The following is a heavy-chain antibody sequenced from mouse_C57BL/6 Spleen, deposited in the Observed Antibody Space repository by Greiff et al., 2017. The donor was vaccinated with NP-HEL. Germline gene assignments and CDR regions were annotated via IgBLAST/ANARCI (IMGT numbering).Heavy chain of an antibody. CDR3: ARSRGLPTGYFDV. CDR1: GYTFTSYW. CDR2: IDPSDSYT. V-gene: IGHV1-69*01. D-gene: IGHD2-2*01. Sequence: QVQLQQPGAELVMPGASVKLSCKASGYTFTSYWMHWVKQRPGQGLEWIGEIDPSDSYTNYNQKFKGKSTLTVDKSSSTAYMQLSSLTSEDSAVYYCARSRGLPTGYFDVWGTGTTVTVSS. J-gene: IGHJ1*03.